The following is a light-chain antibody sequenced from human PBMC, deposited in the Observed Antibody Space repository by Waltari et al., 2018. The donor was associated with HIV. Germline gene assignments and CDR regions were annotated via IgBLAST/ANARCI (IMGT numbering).Light chain of an antibody. CDR2: EVS. CDR3: CSYAGSGDV. J-gene: IGLJ1*01. CDR1: SSDVGSYNL. Sequence: QSALTQPASVSGSPGQSITISCTGTSSDVGSYNLVSWYQQHPGKAPKLMIYEVSKRPSGVSNRFSGSKSGNTASLTISGLQAEDEADYYSCSYAGSGDVFGTGTKVTVL. V-gene: IGLV2-23*02.